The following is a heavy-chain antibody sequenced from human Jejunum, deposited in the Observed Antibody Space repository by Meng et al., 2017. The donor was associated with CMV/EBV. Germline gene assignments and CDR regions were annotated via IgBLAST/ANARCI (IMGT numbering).Heavy chain of an antibody. CDR2: INGNGGST. V-gene: IGHV3-20*03. CDR1: GFTFDDYG. CDR3: ARGGYTSSSGEYDY. J-gene: IGHJ4*02. Sequence: GFTFDDYGMSLVRQGPGKGLEWVSGINGNGGSTAYADSVEGRFTISRDNAKNSLYLQMNSLRADDTAFYYCARGGYTSSSGEYDYWGQGTLVTVSS. D-gene: IGHD6-6*01.